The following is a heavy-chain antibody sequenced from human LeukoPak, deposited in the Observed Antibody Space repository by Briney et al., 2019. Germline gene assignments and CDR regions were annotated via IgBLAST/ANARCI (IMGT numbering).Heavy chain of an antibody. J-gene: IGHJ4*02. V-gene: IGHV3-66*02. D-gene: IGHD6-13*01. Sequence: GGSLRLSCAASGFTVSSNYMSWVRQAPGKGLEWVSVIYSGGSTYYADSVKGRFTISRDNSKNTLYLQMNSLRAEDMAVYYCARGLAAAGRRGVDYWGQGTLVTVSS. CDR1: GFTVSSNY. CDR2: IYSGGST. CDR3: ARGLAAAGRRGVDY.